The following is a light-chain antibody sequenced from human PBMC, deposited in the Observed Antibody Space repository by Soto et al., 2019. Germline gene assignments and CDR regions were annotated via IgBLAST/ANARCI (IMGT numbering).Light chain of an antibody. CDR3: QQANSFPLT. Sequence: DIQMTQSPSSVSASVGERVTITCRASQNVNSWLAWYQQKPGKAPKLLIYSASTLQSGVPSRFSGSGSETEFTLTINSLQPEDFATYYCQQANSFPLTFGGGTKVEIK. CDR1: QNVNSW. CDR2: SAS. V-gene: IGKV1D-12*01. J-gene: IGKJ4*01.